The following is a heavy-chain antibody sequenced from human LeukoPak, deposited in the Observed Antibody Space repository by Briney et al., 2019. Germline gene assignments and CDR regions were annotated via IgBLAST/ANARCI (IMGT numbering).Heavy chain of an antibody. CDR3: AKHSNGWYQRGSNYFDY. D-gene: IGHD6-19*01. CDR1: GFIFSNYV. Sequence: WGSLRLSCAASGFIFSNYVMNWVRHAPGKWLEWVAAISASGTATSYAYSVRGRFTISRDNPNTTTYLQMNSLRAHDTAEYYCAKHSNGWYQRGSNYFDYWGQGTLVTVSS. V-gene: IGHV3-23*01. J-gene: IGHJ4*02. CDR2: ISASGTAT.